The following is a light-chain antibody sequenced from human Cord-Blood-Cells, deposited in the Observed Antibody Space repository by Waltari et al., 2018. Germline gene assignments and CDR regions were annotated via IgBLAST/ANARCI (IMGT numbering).Light chain of an antibody. CDR1: QDISNY. V-gene: IGKV1-33*01. CDR2: DAS. Sequence: DIQMTQSPSSLSASVGDRVTITGQASQDISNYLNWYQQKPGKAPKLLIDDASHLETGVPSRFSGSGSGTDFTFTISSLQPEDIATYYCQQYDNLLTFGQGTKLEIK. CDR3: QQYDNLLT. J-gene: IGKJ2*01.